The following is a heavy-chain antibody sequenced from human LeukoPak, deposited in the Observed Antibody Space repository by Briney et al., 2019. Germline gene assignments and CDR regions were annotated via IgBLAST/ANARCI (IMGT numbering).Heavy chain of an antibody. CDR1: GFTFSSYE. CDR3: VQKGVSSGYPYYFDY. Sequence: GGSLRLSCAASGFTFSSYEMNWVRQAPGKGLEWVAFIRYDGSNKYYADSVKGRFTISRDNSKNTLYLQMNSLRAEDTAVYYCVQKGVSSGYPYYFDYWGQGTLVTVSS. V-gene: IGHV3-30*02. J-gene: IGHJ4*02. D-gene: IGHD3-22*01. CDR2: IRYDGSNK.